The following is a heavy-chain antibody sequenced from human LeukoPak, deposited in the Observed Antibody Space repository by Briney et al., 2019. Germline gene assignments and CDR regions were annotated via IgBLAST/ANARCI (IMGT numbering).Heavy chain of an antibody. J-gene: IGHJ6*02. CDR1: GGSISSGGYS. D-gene: IGHD3-3*01. CDR3: ARGRAQGYDFWSGYLDGFLDGMDV. V-gene: IGHV4-30-2*01. Sequence: SETLSLTCAVSGGSISSGGYSWSWIRQPPGKGLEWIGYIYHSGSTYYNPSLKSRVTISVDRSKNQFSLKLISVTAADTAVYYCARGRAQGYDFWSGYLDGFLDGMDVWGQGTTVTVSS. CDR2: IYHSGST.